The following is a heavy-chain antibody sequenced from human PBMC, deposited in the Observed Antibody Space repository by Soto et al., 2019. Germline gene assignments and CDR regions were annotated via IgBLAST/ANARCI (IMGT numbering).Heavy chain of an antibody. CDR1: VFPFSIYR. CDR3: ARDHDSGPLDY. CDR2: ISTSTGHI. J-gene: IGHJ4*02. Sequence: KPGGALRVSCATSVFPFSIYRMNWVRQAPGKGLEWVSSISTSTGHIYYVDSVKGRFTISRDNAKNSLYLEMKSLRAEDTAVYYCARDHDSGPLDYWGQGTMVTVSS. V-gene: IGHV3-21*01. D-gene: IGHD2-21*02.